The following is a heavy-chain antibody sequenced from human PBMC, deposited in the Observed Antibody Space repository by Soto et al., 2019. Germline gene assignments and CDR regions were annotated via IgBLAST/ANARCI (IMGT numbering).Heavy chain of an antibody. CDR1: GYTFTSYY. Sequence: GASVKVSCKASGYTFTSYYMHWVRQAPGQGLEWMGIINPSGGSTSYAQKFQGRVTMTRDTSTSTVYMELSSLRSEDTAGYYCARDRGGGDCCPYWYFDLWGRGTLVTVSS. CDR3: ARDRGGGDCCPYWYFDL. D-gene: IGHD2-21*02. V-gene: IGHV1-46*01. CDR2: INPSGGST. J-gene: IGHJ2*01.